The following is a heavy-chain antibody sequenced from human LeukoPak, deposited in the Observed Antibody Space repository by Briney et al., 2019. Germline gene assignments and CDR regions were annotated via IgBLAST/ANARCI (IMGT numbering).Heavy chain of an antibody. CDR1: GGSVSSGTYY. CDR2: NGYSGTN. D-gene: IGHD3-22*01. J-gene: IGHJ3*02. CDR3: ARAEVYYDSSGYYGAEHYAFDI. Sequence: PSETLSPTCTVSGGSVSSGTYYWSWIRQPPGKELEWITYNGYSGTNNYNPSLKSRVTISVDTSKNQFSLKLSSVTAADTAVYYCARAEVYYDSSGYYGAEHYAFDIWGQGTMVTVSS. V-gene: IGHV4-61*01.